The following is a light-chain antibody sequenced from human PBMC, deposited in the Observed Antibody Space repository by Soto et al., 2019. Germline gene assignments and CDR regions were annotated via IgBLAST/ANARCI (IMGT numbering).Light chain of an antibody. Sequence: EIVLTQSPATLSLSPGERATVSCRASQSVSSYLAWYQQKPGQAPRLLIYDASNRATGIPARFSGSGSGTDITLTISSLEPEDFAVYYGQQRSKWPLTFGGGTKVEIK. CDR3: QQRSKWPLT. CDR2: DAS. J-gene: IGKJ4*01. V-gene: IGKV3-11*01. CDR1: QSVSSY.